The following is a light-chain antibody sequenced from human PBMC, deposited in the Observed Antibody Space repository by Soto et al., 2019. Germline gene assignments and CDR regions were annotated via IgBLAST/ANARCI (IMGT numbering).Light chain of an antibody. V-gene: IGKV3-20*01. J-gene: IGKJ1*01. CDR2: DAS. CDR1: QSVSRY. Sequence: EIVMTQSPATLSVSPGEVATLSFRASQSVSRYLAWYQQKPGQAPRLLIYDASIRATGIPDRFSGSGSGTDFTLTISRLEPEDFAVYYCQQYGSSGTFGQGTKVDIK. CDR3: QQYGSSGT.